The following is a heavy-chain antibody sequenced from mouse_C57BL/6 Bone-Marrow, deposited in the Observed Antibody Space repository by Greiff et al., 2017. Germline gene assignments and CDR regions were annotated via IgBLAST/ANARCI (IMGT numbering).Heavy chain of an antibody. CDR1: GYTFTSYW. Sequence: QVQLQQPGAELVKPGASVKMSCKASGYTFTSYWITWVKQRPGQGLEWIGDIYPTSGRTNYNEKFKSKAILTVDTSSNTAYMQLSILTSEGSAVFYCARSGPLGRSFNYWGQGTTLTVSS. CDR3: ARSGPLGRSFNY. D-gene: IGHD4-1*01. J-gene: IGHJ2*01. CDR2: IYPTSGRT. V-gene: IGHV1-55*01.